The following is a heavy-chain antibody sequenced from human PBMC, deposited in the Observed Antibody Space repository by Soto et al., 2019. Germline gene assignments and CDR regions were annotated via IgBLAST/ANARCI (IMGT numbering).Heavy chain of an antibody. J-gene: IGHJ4*02. CDR2: INPSVGST. Sequence: VPVNVSCNASGGTFSSYAISWVRQAPGQGLEWMGIINPSVGSTSYAQKFQSRVLMTRDTSTSTVYMELSSLRSEDPDVYYCARVLIGGVPDLPRWSSSWYPYLTRGDYWGQGSLVTVSS. D-gene: IGHD6-13*01. CDR3: ARVLIGGVPDLPRWSSSWYPYLTRGDY. CDR1: GGTFSSYA. V-gene: IGHV1-46*01.